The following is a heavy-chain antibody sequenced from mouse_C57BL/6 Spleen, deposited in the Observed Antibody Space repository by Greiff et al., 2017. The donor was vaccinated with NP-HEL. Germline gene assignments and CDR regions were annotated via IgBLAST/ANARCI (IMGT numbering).Heavy chain of an antibody. V-gene: IGHV1-80*01. CDR1: GYAFSSYW. D-gene: IGHD1-1*01. CDR3: ARGVDYYGSWSY. Sequence: VQLQQSGAELVKPGASVKISCKASGYAFSSYWMNWVKQRPGKGLEWIGQIYPGDGDTNYNGKFKGKATLTADKSSSTAYMQLSSLTSEDSAVYFWARGVDYYGSWSYWGQGTLVTVSA. J-gene: IGHJ3*01. CDR2: IYPGDGDT.